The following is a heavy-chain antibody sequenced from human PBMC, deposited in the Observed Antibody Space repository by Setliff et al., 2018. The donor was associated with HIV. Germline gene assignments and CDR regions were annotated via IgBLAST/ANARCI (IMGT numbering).Heavy chain of an antibody. CDR2: IYPGDSDS. D-gene: IGHD3-16*02. J-gene: IGHJ4*02. Sequence: GESLKISCKGSGYSFTSYWIGWVRQMPGKGLEWMGIIYPGDSDSRYSPSFQGQVTISADKSISTAYLQWSSLKASDTAMYYCAVDYDYVWGSYRYTGIYGGQGTLVTVSS. CDR1: GYSFTSYW. CDR3: AVDYDYVWGSYRYTGIY. V-gene: IGHV5-51*01.